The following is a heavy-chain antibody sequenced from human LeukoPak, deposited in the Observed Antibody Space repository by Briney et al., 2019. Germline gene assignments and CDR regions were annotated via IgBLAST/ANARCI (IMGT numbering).Heavy chain of an antibody. J-gene: IGHJ4*02. Sequence: GASVKVSCKACGYTFTGYYMHCVRQVPGQGLEWMGWINPNSGGTNYAQKFQGRVTMTRDTSISTAYMELRSLRSEDTAVYYCARDSPAQGGGRFDYWGQGTLVTVSS. V-gene: IGHV1-2*02. CDR2: INPNSGGT. CDR3: ARDSPAQGGGRFDY. CDR1: GYTFTGYY. D-gene: IGHD3-16*01.